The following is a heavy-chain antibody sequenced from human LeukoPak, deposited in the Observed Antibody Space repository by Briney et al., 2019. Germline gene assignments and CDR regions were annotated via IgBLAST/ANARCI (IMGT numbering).Heavy chain of an antibody. Sequence: GASVKVSCKASGYTFTSYDINWVRQAPGQGLEWMGIINPSGGSTSYAQKFQGRVTMTRDMSTSTVYMELSSLRSEDTAVYYCAKGRSSGYYFSFDYWGQGTLVTVSS. CDR2: INPSGGST. V-gene: IGHV1-46*01. CDR1: GYTFTSYD. CDR3: AKGRSSGYYFSFDY. D-gene: IGHD3-22*01. J-gene: IGHJ4*02.